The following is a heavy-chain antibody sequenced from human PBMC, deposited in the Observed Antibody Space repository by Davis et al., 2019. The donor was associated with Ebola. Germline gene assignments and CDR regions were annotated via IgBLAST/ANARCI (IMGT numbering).Heavy chain of an antibody. V-gene: IGHV3-23*01. Sequence: GESLKISCAASGFTFSSYAMSWVRQAPGKGLEWVSAISGSGGSTYYADSVKGRFTISRDNSKNTLYLQMNSLRAEDTAVYYCAAGSSGYEEYYYMDVWGKGTTVTVSS. J-gene: IGHJ6*03. CDR1: GFTFSSYA. D-gene: IGHD3-22*01. CDR2: ISGSGGST. CDR3: AAGSSGYEEYYYMDV.